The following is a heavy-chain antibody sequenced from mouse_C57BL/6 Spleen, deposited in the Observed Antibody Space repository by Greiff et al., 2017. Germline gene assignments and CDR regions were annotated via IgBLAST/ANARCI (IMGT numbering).Heavy chain of an antibody. D-gene: IGHD2-1*01. CDR3: ARDYGNAMDY. CDR2: ISDGGSYT. CDR1: GFTFSSYA. V-gene: IGHV5-4*01. Sequence: EVKVVESGGGLVKPGGSLKLSCAASGFTFSSYAMSWVRQTPEKRLEWVATISDGGSYTYYPDNVKGRFTISRDNAKNNLYLQMSHLKSEDTAMYYCARDYGNAMDYWGKGTSVTVSS. J-gene: IGHJ4*01.